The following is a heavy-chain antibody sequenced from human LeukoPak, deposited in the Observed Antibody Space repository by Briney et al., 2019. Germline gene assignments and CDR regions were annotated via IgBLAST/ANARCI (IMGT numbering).Heavy chain of an antibody. V-gene: IGHV1-18*01. CDR3: ARWGVVSGTVIFDP. D-gene: IGHD6-19*01. J-gene: IGHJ5*02. CDR1: GYTFTNYG. CDR2: INANNENT. Sequence: ASVKVSCKASGYTFTNYGITWVRQAPGQGLEWVGWINANNENTNYAQKLQGRVTLTTDTSTTTAYMELGSLRSDDTAVYYCARWGVVSGTVIFDPGGQGTRVTVSS.